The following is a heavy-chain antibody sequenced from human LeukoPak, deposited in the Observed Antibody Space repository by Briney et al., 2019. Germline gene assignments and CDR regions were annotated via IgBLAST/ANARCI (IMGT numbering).Heavy chain of an antibody. V-gene: IGHV1-18*04. CDR2: ISAYNGNT. CDR1: GYTFTGYG. J-gene: IGHJ4*02. CDR3: ARDTGSAIWSYYFDY. Sequence: GASVKVSCKASGYTFTGYGISWVRQAPGQGLEWMGWISAYNGNTNYAQKLQGRVTMTTDTSTSTAYMELRSLRSDDTAVYYCARDTGSAIWSYYFDYWGQGTLVTVSS. D-gene: IGHD2-21*02.